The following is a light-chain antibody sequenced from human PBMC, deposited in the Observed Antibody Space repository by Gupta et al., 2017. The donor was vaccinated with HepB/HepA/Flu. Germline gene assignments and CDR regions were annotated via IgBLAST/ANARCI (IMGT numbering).Light chain of an antibody. J-gene: IGKJ4*01. CDR3: QQDDSLPLT. CDR1: QDINNY. Sequence: DIKMTQSPSSLSSSVGDRVTITCQASQDINNYLSWFQQKPGKPPKLLIYDASALETGVPSRFIGSGSETFFTFTITNLQPEDFATYYCQQDDSLPLTFGGGTKVEIK. CDR2: DAS. V-gene: IGKV1-33*01.